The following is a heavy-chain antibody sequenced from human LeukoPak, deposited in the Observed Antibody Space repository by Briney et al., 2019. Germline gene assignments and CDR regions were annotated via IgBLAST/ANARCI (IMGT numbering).Heavy chain of an antibody. CDR1: SGSISSTTYY. V-gene: IGHV4-39*07. J-gene: IGHJ4*02. CDR2: IYYSGST. Sequence: PSETLSLTCTVSSGSISSTTYYWGWIRQPPGKGLEWIGSIYYSGSTYYNPSLKSRVTISVDTSKNQFSLKLSSVTAADTAIYYCARDGRAGSLFAYWGQETLVTVSS. D-gene: IGHD6-19*01. CDR3: ARDGRAGSLFAY.